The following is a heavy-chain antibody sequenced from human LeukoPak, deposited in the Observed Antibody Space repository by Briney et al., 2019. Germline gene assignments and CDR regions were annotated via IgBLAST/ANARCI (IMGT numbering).Heavy chain of an antibody. V-gene: IGHV3-30*04. CDR2: ISYDGSNK. Sequence: GGSLRLSCAASGFTFSSYAMHWVRQAPGKGLEWVAVISYDGSNKYYADSVKGRFTISRDNAKNSLYLQMNSLRAEDTAVYYCARDGTSTGYSYYYYYMDVWGKGTTVTVSS. D-gene: IGHD1-1*01. J-gene: IGHJ6*03. CDR3: ARDGTSTGYSYYYYYMDV. CDR1: GFTFSSYA.